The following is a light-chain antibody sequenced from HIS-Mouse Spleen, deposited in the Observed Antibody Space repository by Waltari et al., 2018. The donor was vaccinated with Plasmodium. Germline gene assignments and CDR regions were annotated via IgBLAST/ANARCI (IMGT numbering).Light chain of an antibody. V-gene: IGLV3-1*01. CDR3: QAWDSSCNHRV. J-gene: IGLJ3*02. CDR1: NWGDKY. Sequence: SYELTQPPSVSVSPGQTASITCSGDNWGDKYACWYQQTPGQSPVLVIYQDSKRPSGIPERFSGSNSGNTATLTISGTQAMDEADYCCQAWDSSCNHRVFGGGTKLTVL. CDR2: QDS.